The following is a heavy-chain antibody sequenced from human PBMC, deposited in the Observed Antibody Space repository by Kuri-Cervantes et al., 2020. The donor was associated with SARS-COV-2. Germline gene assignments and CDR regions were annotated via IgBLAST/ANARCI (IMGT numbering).Heavy chain of an antibody. Sequence: GGSLRLSCAASAFAFDDYAMHWVRQAPGKGLEWVSGISWNSGSIGYADSVKGRFTISRDNAKNSLYLQMNSLRAEDTALYYCAKESWYEDSRLGYFDLWGRGTLVTVSS. CDR1: AFAFDDYA. J-gene: IGHJ2*01. CDR3: AKESWYEDSRLGYFDL. V-gene: IGHV3-9*01. D-gene: IGHD2-15*01. CDR2: ISWNSGSI.